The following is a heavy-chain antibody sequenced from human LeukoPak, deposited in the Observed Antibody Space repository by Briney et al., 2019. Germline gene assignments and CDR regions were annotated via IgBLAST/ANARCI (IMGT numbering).Heavy chain of an antibody. V-gene: IGHV1-69*05. CDR3: ARDQSGYYGDYVYFDY. CDR1: GGTLRSYA. D-gene: IGHD4-17*01. Sequence: SSVKVSCKASGGTLRSYAISGVRQAPGQGLEWMGRIIPIFGTAHYAQKFQGRITITTDESTSTAYMELSSLRSEDTAVYYCARDQSGYYGDYVYFDYWGQGTLVTVSS. CDR2: IIPIFGTA. J-gene: IGHJ4*02.